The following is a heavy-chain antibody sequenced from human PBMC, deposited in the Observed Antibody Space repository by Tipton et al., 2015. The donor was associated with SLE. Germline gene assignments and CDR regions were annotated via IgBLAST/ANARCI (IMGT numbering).Heavy chain of an antibody. Sequence: TLSLTCTVPGGSISSHYWSWIRQPPGKGLEWIGYIYYSGSTNYNPSLKSRVTISVDTSKNQFSLKLSSVTAADTAVYYCARDGSSWYFDYWGQGTLVTVSS. CDR3: ARDGSSWYFDY. D-gene: IGHD6-13*01. J-gene: IGHJ4*02. V-gene: IGHV4-59*11. CDR2: IYYSGST. CDR1: GGSISSHY.